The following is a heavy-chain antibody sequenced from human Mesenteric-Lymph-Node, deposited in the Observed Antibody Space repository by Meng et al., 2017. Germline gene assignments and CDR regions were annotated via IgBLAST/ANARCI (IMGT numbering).Heavy chain of an antibody. CDR1: GGTFSSYA. V-gene: IGHV1-69*13. CDR3: ARVPRDYYDSSGCSHYFDY. Sequence: SVKVSCKASGGTFSSYAISWVRQAPGQGLEWMGGIILMFGTANYAQEFQGRVTITADESTSTAYLELSSLTSEDTAVYYCARVPRDYYDSSGCSHYFDYWGQGTLVTVSS. CDR2: IILMFGTA. D-gene: IGHD3-22*01. J-gene: IGHJ4*02.